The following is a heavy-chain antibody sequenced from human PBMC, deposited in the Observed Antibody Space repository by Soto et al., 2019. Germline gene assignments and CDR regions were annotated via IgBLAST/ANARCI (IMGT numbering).Heavy chain of an antibody. J-gene: IGHJ6*02. D-gene: IGHD3-22*01. CDR3: ARANYYDSSRYHYGMDV. CDR1: GYAFTSYG. Sequence: LVNVSCTSSGYAFTSYGISWVRQAPGQWLEWMVWISAYNGNTNYAQKLQGRVTMTTDTSTSTAYMEMRSLRADDTDVYYCARANYYDSSRYHYGMDVWGQGTTVNVSS. CDR2: ISAYNGNT. V-gene: IGHV1-18*04.